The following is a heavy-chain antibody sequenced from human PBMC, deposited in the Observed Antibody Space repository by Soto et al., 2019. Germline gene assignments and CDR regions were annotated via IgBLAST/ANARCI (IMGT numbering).Heavy chain of an antibody. CDR2: IYYSGST. CDR1: GGSISSYY. V-gene: IGHV4-59*01. J-gene: IGHJ3*02. CDR3: ARGLGNSIHNAFDI. Sequence: SETLSLTCTVSGGSISSYYWSWIRQPPGKGLEWIGYIYYSGSTNYNPSLKSRVTISVDTSKNQFSLKLSSVTAADTAVYYCARGLGNSIHNAFDIWGLGTMVTVSS. D-gene: IGHD1-1*01.